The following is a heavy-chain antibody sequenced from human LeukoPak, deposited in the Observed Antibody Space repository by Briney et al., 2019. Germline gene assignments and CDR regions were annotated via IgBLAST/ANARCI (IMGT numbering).Heavy chain of an antibody. J-gene: IGHJ3*02. V-gene: IGHV3-30-3*01. CDR2: ISYDGSNK. CDR1: GFTFSSYA. Sequence: GGSLRLSCAASGFTFSSYAMHWDRQAPGKGLEWVAVISYDGSNKYYADSVKGRFTISRDNSKNTLYLQMNSLRAEDTAVYYCASRPTDAFDIWGQGTMVTVSS. CDR3: ASRPTDAFDI.